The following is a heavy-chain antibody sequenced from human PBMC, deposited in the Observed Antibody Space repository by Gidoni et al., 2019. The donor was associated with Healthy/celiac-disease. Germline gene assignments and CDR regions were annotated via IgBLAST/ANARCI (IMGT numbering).Heavy chain of an antibody. D-gene: IGHD1-20*01. CDR3: ARGSQYNWNDGREVGMDV. CDR1: GGSISRSY. CDR2: IYYSGST. V-gene: IGHV4-59*01. J-gene: IGHJ6*02. Sequence: QVQLQESGPGLVTPSETLSLTCTVSGGSISRSYWSWIRQPPGKGLEWIGYIYYSGSTNYNPSRKSRVTIAVDTSKNQFALKLSSVTAAETAVYYWARGSQYNWNDGREVGMDVWGQGTTVTVSS.